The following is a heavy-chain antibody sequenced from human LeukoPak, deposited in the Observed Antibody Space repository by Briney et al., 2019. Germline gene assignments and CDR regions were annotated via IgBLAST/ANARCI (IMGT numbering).Heavy chain of an antibody. D-gene: IGHD6-19*01. CDR1: GGSISSSSFY. V-gene: IGHV4-39*01. CDR3: ARQGYISGQGFRNNWFDP. CDR2: IFYSGST. Sequence: SETLSLTCTVSGGSISSSSFYWGRIRQPPGKGLEWIGTIFYSGSTYYNPSLRSRVTMSVDTSKNQFSLRLSSVTAADTAVYYCARQGYISGQGFRNNWFDPWGQGSLVTVFS. J-gene: IGHJ5*02.